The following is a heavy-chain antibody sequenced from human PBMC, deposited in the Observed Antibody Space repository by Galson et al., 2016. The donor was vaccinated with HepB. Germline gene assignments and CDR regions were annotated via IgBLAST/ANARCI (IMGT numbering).Heavy chain of an antibody. CDR3: TIDHGGSYLLDY. CDR1: DFTLSNAW. CDR2: IKSKIDGGTT. Sequence: SLRLSCAASDFTLSNAWMNWVRQAPGKGLEWVGRIKSKIDGGTTDYAAPVKGRFTISRDDSKNTLYLQMNSMKTEDTAIYYCTIDHGGSYLLDYWGQGTLVTVSS. V-gene: IGHV3-15*07. D-gene: IGHD2-15*01. J-gene: IGHJ4*02.